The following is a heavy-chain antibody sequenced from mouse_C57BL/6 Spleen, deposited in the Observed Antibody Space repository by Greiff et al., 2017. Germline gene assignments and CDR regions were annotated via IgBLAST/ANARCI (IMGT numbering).Heavy chain of an antibody. V-gene: IGHV5-17*01. J-gene: IGHJ3*01. Sequence: LVESGGGLVKPGGSLKLSCAASGFTFSDYGMHWVRQAPEKGLEWVAYISSGSSTIYYADTVKGRFTISRDNAKNTLFLQMTSLRSEDTAMYYCARPITTVGFAYWGQGTLVTVSA. CDR1: GFTFSDYG. CDR3: ARPITTVGFAY. D-gene: IGHD1-1*01. CDR2: ISSGSSTI.